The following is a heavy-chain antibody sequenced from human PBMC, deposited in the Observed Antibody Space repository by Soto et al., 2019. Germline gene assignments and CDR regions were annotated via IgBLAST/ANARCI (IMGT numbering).Heavy chain of an antibody. CDR1: GCTWSRCW. J-gene: IGHJ4*02. V-gene: IGHV3-7*05. D-gene: IGHD2-2*01. CDR2: IKQDGSEI. CDR3: AKSLSAIPGDS. Sequence: GGALRLSGTGCGCTWSRCWRSWVRQGPGKGPEWVANIKQDGSEIYYVDSVKGRFTISRDNAKSSLYLQMTSLRAEDTAVYHCAKSLSAIPGDSWGQGT.